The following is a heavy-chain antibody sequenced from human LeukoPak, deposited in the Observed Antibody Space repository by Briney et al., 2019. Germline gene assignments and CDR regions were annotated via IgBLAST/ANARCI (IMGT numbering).Heavy chain of an antibody. V-gene: IGHV3-23*01. CDR3: AALVRGPRSFDP. CDR1: GFTFSNYV. CDR2: INTSGGSA. J-gene: IGHJ5*02. Sequence: PGGSLRLSCAASGFTFSNYVMSWVRQAPGKGLESVSCINTSGGSACYADSVKGRFTISRGNSKNTLYLQMNSLRVEDTAVYYCAALVRGPRSFDPWGQGTLLTVSS. D-gene: IGHD3-10*02.